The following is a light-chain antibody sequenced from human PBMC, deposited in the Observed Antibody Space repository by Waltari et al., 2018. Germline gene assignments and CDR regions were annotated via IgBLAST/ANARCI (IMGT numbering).Light chain of an antibody. J-gene: IGLJ3*02. V-gene: IGLV1-47*01. CDR3: ETWDDSLNAWV. CDR1: SSNIGANY. Sequence: SVLTQSPSASGTPGQRVTISCSGCSSNIGANYVYWYQQFPGTAPRLLIYRSYQRPSGVPDRFSGSKSGTSASLAISGLRSEDEADYYCETWDDSLNAWVFGGGTRLTAL. CDR2: RSY.